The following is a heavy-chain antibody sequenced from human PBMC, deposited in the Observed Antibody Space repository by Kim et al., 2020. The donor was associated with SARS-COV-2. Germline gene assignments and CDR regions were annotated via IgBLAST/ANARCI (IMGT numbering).Heavy chain of an antibody. CDR2: ISYDGSNE. D-gene: IGHD3-3*01. Sequence: GGSLRLSCAASGFSFSTYGIHWVRQAPGKGLEWVAVISYDGSNEYYADSVKGRFTISRDNSKNTLFLQMNSLRAEDTAVYYCAKSQTTIFGLVPSEYNGMDVWXQGTXVTVSS. V-gene: IGHV3-30*18. CDR1: GFSFSTYG. CDR3: AKSQTTIFGLVPSEYNGMDV. J-gene: IGHJ6*01.